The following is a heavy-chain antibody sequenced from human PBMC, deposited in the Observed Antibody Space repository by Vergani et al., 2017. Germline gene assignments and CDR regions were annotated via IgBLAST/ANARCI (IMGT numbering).Heavy chain of an antibody. Sequence: QIQLVQSGAEVKQPGSSVTVSCKVSVGPSKNSAISWVRQVPRQGIEWVGRIITFLGTTDYAQKLQGRFTIIANEFTKTVYRQLSNLRPEDTAVYYCAWDCPGGGGDCSEGWYFDLWGHGTLVTVSS. D-gene: IGHD2-21*02. CDR2: IITFLGTT. CDR3: AWDCPGGGGDCSEGWYFDL. CDR1: VGPSKNSA. J-gene: IGHJ2*01. V-gene: IGHV1-69*13.